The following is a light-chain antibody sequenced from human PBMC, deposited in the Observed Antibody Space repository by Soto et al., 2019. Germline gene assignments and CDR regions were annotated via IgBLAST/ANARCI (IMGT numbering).Light chain of an antibody. V-gene: IGLV2-23*02. CDR3: CSYAGSSTLV. Sequence: QSALTQPASVSGSPGQSITISCTGTSSDVGSYNLVSWYQQHPGKAPKLMIYEVSKRPSGVSNRFSGSKSGNTASLTISGLQAEDEADYYCCSYAGSSTLVVGTGTKLTVL. CDR1: SSDVGSYNL. CDR2: EVS. J-gene: IGLJ1*01.